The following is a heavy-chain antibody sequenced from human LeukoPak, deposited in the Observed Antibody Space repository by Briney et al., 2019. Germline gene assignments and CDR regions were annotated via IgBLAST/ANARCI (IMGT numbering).Heavy chain of an antibody. D-gene: IGHD3-16*01. CDR1: GYTFTSYG. Sequence: ASVKVSCKASGYTFTSYGISWVRQAPGQGLEWMGWISAYNGNTNYAQKLQGRVTMTTDTSTSTAYMELRSLRSDDTAVYYCARDPSLGLYTGGMEAFDIWGQGTMVTVSS. CDR2: ISAYNGNT. V-gene: IGHV1-18*01. CDR3: ARDPSLGLYTGGMEAFDI. J-gene: IGHJ3*02.